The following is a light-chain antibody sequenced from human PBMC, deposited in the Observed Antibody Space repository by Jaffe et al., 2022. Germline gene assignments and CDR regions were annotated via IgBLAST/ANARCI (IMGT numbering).Light chain of an antibody. V-gene: IGKV3-20*01. CDR2: DAS. J-gene: IGKJ1*01. CDR3: QQYGSLPRT. Sequence: EIVLTQSPGTLSLSPGERATLSCRASQSVSSSYLAWYQQKPGQAPRLLIYDASSRATGIPDRFSGSWSGTDFTLTISRLEPEDFAVYYCQQYGSLPRTFGQGTKVEIK. CDR1: QSVSSSY.